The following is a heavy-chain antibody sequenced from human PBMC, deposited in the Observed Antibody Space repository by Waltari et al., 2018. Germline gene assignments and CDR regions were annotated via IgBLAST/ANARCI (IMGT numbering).Heavy chain of an antibody. CDR3: ARIAYSSSSSWFDP. J-gene: IGHJ5*02. V-gene: IGHV1-69*10. Sequence: QVQLVQSGAEVKKAGSSVKVSCKASGGTFSNYAVSWVRQAPGQGLKWMGGIIPILGIANYAQKFQGRVTITADKSTSTAYMELSSLRSEDTAVYYCARIAYSSSSSWFDPWGQGTLVTVSS. D-gene: IGHD6-6*01. CDR2: IIPILGIA. CDR1: GGTFSNYA.